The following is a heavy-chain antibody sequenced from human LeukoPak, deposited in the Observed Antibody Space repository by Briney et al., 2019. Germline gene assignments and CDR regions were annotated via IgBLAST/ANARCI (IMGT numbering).Heavy chain of an antibody. Sequence: SETLSLTCTVSGGSISRYYWSWIRQPPGKGLEWIGEINHSGRTNYNPSLKSRVTISIDTSKNQFSLRLSSVTAADTAVYYCARPDKNTGAYYYVPGYFQHWGQGTLVTVSS. J-gene: IGHJ1*01. D-gene: IGHD3-10*02. CDR1: GGSISRYY. CDR3: ARPDKNTGAYYYVPGYFQH. CDR2: INHSGRT. V-gene: IGHV4-34*01.